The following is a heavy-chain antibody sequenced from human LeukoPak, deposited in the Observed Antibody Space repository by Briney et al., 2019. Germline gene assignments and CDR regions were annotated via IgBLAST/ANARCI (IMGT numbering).Heavy chain of an antibody. CDR3: AKATRATETDSQDY. CDR1: GFTFSSYG. J-gene: IGHJ4*02. Sequence: GGSLRLSCAASGFTFSSYGMHWVRQAPGKGLEWVTFIRYDGSNKYYADSVKGRFTISRDSSKNTLYLQMNSLRAEDTAVYYCAKATRATETDSQDYWGQGILVTVSS. D-gene: IGHD1-14*01. CDR2: IRYDGSNK. V-gene: IGHV3-30*02.